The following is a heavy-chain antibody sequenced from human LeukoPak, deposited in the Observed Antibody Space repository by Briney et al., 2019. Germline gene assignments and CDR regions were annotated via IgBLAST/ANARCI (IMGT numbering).Heavy chain of an antibody. CDR2: ISSSSSYI. Sequence: GGSLRLSCAASGFTFSSYSMNWVRQAPGKGLEWVSSISSSSSYIYYADSVKGRFTISRDNAKNSLYLQMNSLRAEDTAVYYCARASLVAHYYYYMDVWGKGTTVTVSS. CDR3: ARASLVAHYYYYMDV. J-gene: IGHJ6*03. D-gene: IGHD2-15*01. V-gene: IGHV3-21*01. CDR1: GFTFSSYS.